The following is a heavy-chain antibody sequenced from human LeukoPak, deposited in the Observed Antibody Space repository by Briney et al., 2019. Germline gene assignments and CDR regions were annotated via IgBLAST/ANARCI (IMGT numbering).Heavy chain of an antibody. D-gene: IGHD6-19*01. J-gene: IGHJ4*02. CDR3: AKGPSQWLNNDY. Sequence: PGGSLRLSCAASGFTFSSYAMSWVRQAPGKGLEWVSAISGSGGSAYYADSVKGRFTISRDNSKNTLYLQMNSLRAEDTAVYYCAKGPSQWLNNDYWGQGTLVTVSS. CDR2: ISGSGGSA. V-gene: IGHV3-23*01. CDR1: GFTFSSYA.